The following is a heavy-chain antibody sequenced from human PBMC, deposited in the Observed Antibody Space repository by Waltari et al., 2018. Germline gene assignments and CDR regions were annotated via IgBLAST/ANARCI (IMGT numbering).Heavy chain of an antibody. V-gene: IGHV4-34*01. CDR2: INHSGST. J-gene: IGHJ3*02. CDR3: ARGGAIVLMVYVRTPRAFDI. CDR1: GGSFSGYY. Sequence: QVQLQQWGAGLLKPSETLSLTCAVYGGSFSGYYWSWIRQPPGKGLEWIGEINHSGSTNYNPSLKSRVTISVDTSKNQFSLKLSSVTAADTAVYYCARGGAIVLMVYVRTPRAFDIWGQGTMVTVSS. D-gene: IGHD2-8*01.